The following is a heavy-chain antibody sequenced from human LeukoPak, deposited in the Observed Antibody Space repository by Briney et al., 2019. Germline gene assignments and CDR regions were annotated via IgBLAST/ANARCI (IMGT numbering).Heavy chain of an antibody. V-gene: IGHV1-3*01. J-gene: IGHJ4*02. Sequence: GASLKVSCKASGYTFTSYAMHWVRQAPGQRLEWMGWINAGNGNTKYSQKFQGRVTITTDTSASTAYMELSSLRSEDTAVYYCARMRGYCSGGSCYFDYWGQGTLVTVSS. D-gene: IGHD2-15*01. CDR1: GYTFTSYA. CDR2: INAGNGNT. CDR3: ARMRGYCSGGSCYFDY.